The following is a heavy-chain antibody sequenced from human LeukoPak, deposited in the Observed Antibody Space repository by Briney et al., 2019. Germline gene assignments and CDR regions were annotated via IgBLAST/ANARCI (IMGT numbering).Heavy chain of an antibody. CDR2: ISGSAHKI. CDR1: GITFSNYA. CDR3: AGRVTGYSSGYVY. Sequence: PGGSLRLSCVASGITFSNYAVSWVRQAPDKGLDWVSVISGSAHKIRYADSVKGRFTISRGNSENIVYLQMNNLRAEDTAVYYCAGRVTGYSSGYVYWGQGTLVTVSS. V-gene: IGHV3-23*01. J-gene: IGHJ4*02. D-gene: IGHD5-18*01.